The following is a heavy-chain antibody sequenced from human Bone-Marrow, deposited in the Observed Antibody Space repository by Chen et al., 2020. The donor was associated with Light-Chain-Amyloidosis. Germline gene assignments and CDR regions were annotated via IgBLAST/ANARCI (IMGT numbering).Heavy chain of an antibody. CDR3: SIRIAVPGANEET. CDR2: IYYSGAA. Sequence: QLQLQESGPGLGKPSETLSLTCTVSDGSINIGDYYWGWLRQSPGKGLEWIGSIYYSGAAFYNPFLRSRVTISLDTSKNLLSLRLTSVTAADTAVYYCSIRIAVPGANEETWGQGTLVTVSS. V-gene: IGHV4-39*02. CDR1: DGSINIGDYY. D-gene: IGHD6-19*01. J-gene: IGHJ5*02.